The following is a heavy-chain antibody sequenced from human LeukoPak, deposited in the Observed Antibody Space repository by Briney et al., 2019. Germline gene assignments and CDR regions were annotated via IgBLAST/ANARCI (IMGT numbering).Heavy chain of an antibody. J-gene: IGHJ6*02. CDR2: ISSSSSYI. CDR1: GFTFSSYS. CDR3: ARDGIYDFRSVAAYYYYYGMDV. D-gene: IGHD3-3*01. Sequence: PGGSLRLSCAASGFTFSSYSMNWVRQAPGKGLEWVSSISSSSSYIYYADSVKGRFTISRDNAKNSLYLQMNSLRAEDTAVYYCARDGIYDFRSVAAYYYYYGMDVWGQGTTVTVSS. V-gene: IGHV3-21*01.